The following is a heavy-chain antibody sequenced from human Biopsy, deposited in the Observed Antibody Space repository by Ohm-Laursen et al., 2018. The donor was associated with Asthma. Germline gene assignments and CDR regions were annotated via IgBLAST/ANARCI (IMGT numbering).Heavy chain of an antibody. J-gene: IGHJ4*02. V-gene: IGHV3-30*04. D-gene: IGHD5-24*01. CDR3: ARDMNRDGWYFDY. CDR2: ISYDGSSI. Sequence: SLRLSCAASRFTYEMHCVRQAPGKGLEWVAVISYDGSSIYYADSVKGRFTISRDNSKNTLYLQMNSLRGDDTAVYYCARDMNRDGWYFDYWGQGTLVTVSS. CDR1: RFTYE.